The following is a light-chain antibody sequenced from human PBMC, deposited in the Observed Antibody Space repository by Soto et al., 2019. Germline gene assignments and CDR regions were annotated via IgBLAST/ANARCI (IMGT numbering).Light chain of an antibody. V-gene: IGLV2-8*01. CDR1: RNDIGAYEF. CDR3: KSYASSNTYV. Sequence: QSALTQPPSASGSPGQSVTISCTGTRNDIGAYEFVSWYQHHPGKAPKLIIYEVVQRPSGVPDRFSGSKSGNTASLTVSGLQAADEADYYCKSYASSNTYVFGTGTKVTVL. J-gene: IGLJ1*01. CDR2: EVV.